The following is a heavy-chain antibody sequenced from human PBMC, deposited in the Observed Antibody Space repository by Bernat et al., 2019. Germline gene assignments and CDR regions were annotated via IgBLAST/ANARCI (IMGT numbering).Heavy chain of an antibody. D-gene: IGHD1-26*01. CDR3: ARALGVGVTRIGDVFDI. CDR2: ISSSSSYI. V-gene: IGHV3-21*01. CDR1: GFIFSSYS. J-gene: IGHJ3*02. Sequence: EVQLVESGGGLVKPGGSLRLSCAASGFIFSSYSMNWVRQAPGKGLEWVSSISSSSSYINYADSMKGRFTISRDNAKNSLYLQMNSLRAEDTAVYYCARALGVGVTRIGDVFDIWGQGTMVTVSS.